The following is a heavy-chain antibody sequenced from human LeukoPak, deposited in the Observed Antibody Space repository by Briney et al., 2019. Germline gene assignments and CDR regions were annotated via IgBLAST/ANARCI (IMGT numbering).Heavy chain of an antibody. Sequence: SETLSLTCTVSGGSISSYYWSWIRQPPGKGLEWVGYIYYRGSTTYNPSLESRVTISVDTSKKQFSLKLISVTAADTAVYYCARDYSSGMYSLDYWGEGTLVSVCS. D-gene: IGHD6-19*01. J-gene: IGHJ4*02. CDR3: ARDYSSGMYSLDY. CDR1: GGSISSYY. V-gene: IGHV4-59*01. CDR2: IYYRGST.